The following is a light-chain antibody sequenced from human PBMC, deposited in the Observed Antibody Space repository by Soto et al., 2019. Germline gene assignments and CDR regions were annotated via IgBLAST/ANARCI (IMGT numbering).Light chain of an antibody. CDR3: QHYNSYSEA. CDR2: EAS. J-gene: IGKJ1*01. V-gene: IGKV1-5*03. Sequence: DIQMPQSPSTLSASVGARATITGRARQTVSRWLAWYQQKPGKAPKLLIYEASTLTSGVPSRFSGSGSGTEFTLTISSLQPEDFAAYYCQHYNSYSEAFGQGTKVDIK. CDR1: QTVSRW.